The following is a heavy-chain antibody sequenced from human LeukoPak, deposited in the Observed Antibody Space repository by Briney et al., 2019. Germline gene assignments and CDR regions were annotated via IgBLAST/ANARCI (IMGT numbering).Heavy chain of an antibody. Sequence: ASVKVSCKASGYTLTGYYMHWVRQAPGQGFEWMGWINPNSGGTNYAQKFQGRVTMTRDTSISTAYMELSRLRSDDTAVYYCKAYYYDSSGYYYFDYWGQGTLVTVSS. CDR3: KAYYYDSSGYYYFDY. CDR2: INPNSGGT. CDR1: GYTLTGYY. J-gene: IGHJ4*02. D-gene: IGHD3-22*01. V-gene: IGHV1-2*02.